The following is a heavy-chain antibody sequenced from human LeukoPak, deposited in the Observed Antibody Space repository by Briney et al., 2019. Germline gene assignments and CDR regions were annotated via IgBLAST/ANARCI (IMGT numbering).Heavy chain of an antibody. CDR2: ISGSSSYT. V-gene: IGHV3-21*01. CDR3: ARDRGNYYYYMDV. J-gene: IGHJ6*03. CDR1: GFTFSSYA. Sequence: GGSLRLSCAASGFTFSSYAMNWVRQAPGKGLEWVSSISGSSSYTYYADSVKGRFTISRDNAKNSLYLEMNSLRAEDMAVYYCARDRGNYYYYMDVWGKGTTVTVSS.